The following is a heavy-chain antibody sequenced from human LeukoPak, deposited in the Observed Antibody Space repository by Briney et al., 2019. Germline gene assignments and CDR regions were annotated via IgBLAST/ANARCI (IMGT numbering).Heavy chain of an antibody. CDR2: ISYDGSSK. V-gene: IGHV3-30-3*01. D-gene: IGHD1-26*01. CDR1: GFTFSSYA. J-gene: IGHJ4*02. CDR3: AREKFDSGSHTTPDY. Sequence: PGTSLRLSCAASGFTFSSYAMHWVRQAPGKGLEWVAVISYDGSSKYFADSVKGRFTISRDTSKNTLYLQMNSLRAEDTAVYYCAREKFDSGSHTTPDYWGQGTLVTVSS.